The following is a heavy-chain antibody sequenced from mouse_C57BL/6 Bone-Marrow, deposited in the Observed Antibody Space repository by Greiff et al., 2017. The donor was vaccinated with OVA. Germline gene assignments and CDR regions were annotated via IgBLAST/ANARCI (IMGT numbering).Heavy chain of an antibody. Sequence: QVQLKQPGAELVKPGASVKLSCKASGYTFTSYWMHWVKQRPGQGLEWIGMIHPNSGSTNYNEKFKSKATLTVDKSSSTAYMQLSSLTSEDSAVYYCARQRLGAMDYWGQGTSVTVSS. J-gene: IGHJ4*01. CDR3: ARQRLGAMDY. D-gene: IGHD4-1*01. CDR1: GYTFTSYW. V-gene: IGHV1-64*01. CDR2: IHPNSGST.